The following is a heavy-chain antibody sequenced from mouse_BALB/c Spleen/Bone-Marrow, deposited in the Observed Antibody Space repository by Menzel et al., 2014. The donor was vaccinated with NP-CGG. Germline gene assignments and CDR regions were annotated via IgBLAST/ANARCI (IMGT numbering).Heavy chain of an antibody. Sequence: EVKLMESGPDLVKPSQSLSLTCTVTGYSITSGYSWHWIRPSPGNKLEWMGYIHYSGSTNYNPSLKSRISITRDTSKNQFFLQLNSVTTEDTATYYCARVYGNYDYWGQGTTLTVSS. CDR2: IHYSGST. D-gene: IGHD2-10*02. V-gene: IGHV3-1*02. CDR1: GYSITSGYS. J-gene: IGHJ2*01. CDR3: ARVYGNYDY.